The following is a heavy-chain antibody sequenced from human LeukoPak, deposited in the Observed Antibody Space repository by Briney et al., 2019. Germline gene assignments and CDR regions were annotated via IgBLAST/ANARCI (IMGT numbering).Heavy chain of an antibody. CDR3: ARRSSWYGFY. CDR1: GGSFSGYY. Sequence: SETLSLTCAVYGGSFSGYYWSWIRQPPGKGPEWIGEINHSGSTNYNPSLKSRVTISVDTSKNQFSLKLSSVTAADTAVYYCARRSSWYGFYWGQGTLVTVSS. J-gene: IGHJ4*02. D-gene: IGHD6-13*01. CDR2: INHSGST. V-gene: IGHV4-34*01.